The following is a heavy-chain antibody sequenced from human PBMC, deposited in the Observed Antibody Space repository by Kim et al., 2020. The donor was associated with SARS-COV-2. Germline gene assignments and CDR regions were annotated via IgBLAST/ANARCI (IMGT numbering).Heavy chain of an antibody. Sequence: GSLRLSCAASGFTFSSYEMNWVRQAPGKGLEWVSYISSSGSTIYYADSVKGRFTISRDNAKNSLYLQMNSLRAEDTAVYYCARTGSGYYNYYYYYMDVWGKGTTVTVSS. CDR3: ARTGSGYYNYYYYYMDV. V-gene: IGHV3-48*03. J-gene: IGHJ6*03. CDR1: GFTFSSYE. D-gene: IGHD3-22*01. CDR2: ISSSGSTI.